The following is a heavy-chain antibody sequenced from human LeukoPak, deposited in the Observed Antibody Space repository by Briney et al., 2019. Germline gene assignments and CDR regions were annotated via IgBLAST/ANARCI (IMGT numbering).Heavy chain of an antibody. CDR2: LGGSGGTT. Sequence: GGSLRLSCAVSGITLSDYGMSWVRQAPGKGLEWVAGLGGSGGTTNYADSVKGRFTISRDNRKNTLYLQMNSLRAEDTAVYFCAKRGVVIRVILVGFHKEAYYFDSWGQGALVTVSS. V-gene: IGHV3-23*01. D-gene: IGHD3-22*01. CDR1: GITLSDYG. J-gene: IGHJ4*02. CDR3: AKRGVVIRVILVGFHKEAYYFDS.